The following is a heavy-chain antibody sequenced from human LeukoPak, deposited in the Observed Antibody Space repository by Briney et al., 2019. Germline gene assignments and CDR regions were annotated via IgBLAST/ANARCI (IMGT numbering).Heavy chain of an antibody. D-gene: IGHD5-18*01. J-gene: IGHJ4*02. CDR1: GGSISNYY. CDR3: ARGASGYSYG. CDR2: IYYSGST. V-gene: IGHV4-59*01. Sequence: SETLSLTCTGSGGSISNYYWTWIRQPPGKGLEWIGNIYYSGSTNYNPSLKSRVTISIDTSKNQFSLSLRSVTAADTAVYYCARGASGYSYGGGQGTLVTVSS.